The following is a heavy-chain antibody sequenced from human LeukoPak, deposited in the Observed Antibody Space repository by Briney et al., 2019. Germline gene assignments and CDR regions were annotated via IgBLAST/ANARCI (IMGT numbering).Heavy chain of an antibody. CDR2: ISSNGGST. CDR1: GFTFSRYA. Sequence: PGGSLRLSCSASGFTFSRYAMHLVRQAPGKGLEYVSAISSNGGSTYYADSVKGRFTISRDNSKSTLYLQMSSLRAEDTAVSYCVRDGGYHGSVSSYYFDYWGQGTLVTVSS. CDR3: VRDGGYHGSVSSYYFDY. J-gene: IGHJ4*02. D-gene: IGHD3-10*01. V-gene: IGHV3-64D*06.